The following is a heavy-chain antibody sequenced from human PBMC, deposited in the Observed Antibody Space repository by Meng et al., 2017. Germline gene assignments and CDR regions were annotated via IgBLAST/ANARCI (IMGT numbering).Heavy chain of an antibody. Sequence: QVQLQQSGPGLVKPSPTLSLICAISGDSVSSNSAAWNWIRQFPSRGLEWLRRAYYRSKWYHDYAESVKSRISIDPDTSKNQFSLQLRSVTPEDSAVYYCARGSYSFDSWGQRTLVTVSS. CDR2: AYYRSKWYH. V-gene: IGHV6-1*01. D-gene: IGHD1-26*01. CDR3: ARGSYSFDS. CDR1: GDSVSSNSAA. J-gene: IGHJ4*02.